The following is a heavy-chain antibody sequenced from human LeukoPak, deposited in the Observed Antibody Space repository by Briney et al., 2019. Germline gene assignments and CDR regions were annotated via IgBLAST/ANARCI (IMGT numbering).Heavy chain of an antibody. V-gene: IGHV4-34*01. CDR3: ARSSLRYFDWLEGY. J-gene: IGHJ4*02. Sequence: PSETLSLTCAVYGGSFSGYYWSWIRQPPGKGLEWIGEINHSGSTNYNPSLKSRVTISVDTSKNQFSLKLSSVTAADTAAYYCARSSLRYFDWLEGYWGQGTLVTVSS. CDR1: GGSFSGYY. CDR2: INHSGST. D-gene: IGHD3-9*01.